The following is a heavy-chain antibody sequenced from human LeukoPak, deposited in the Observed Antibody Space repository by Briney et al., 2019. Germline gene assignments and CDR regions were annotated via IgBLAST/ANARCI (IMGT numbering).Heavy chain of an antibody. CDR3: AKDRDRGYSYGTFDY. CDR2: ISGSGGST. V-gene: IGHV3-23*01. Sequence: PGGSLRLSCAASGFTFSSYWMHWVRQAPGKGLEWVSAISGSGGSTYYADSVKGRFTISRDNSKNTLYLQMNSLRAEDTAVYYCAKDRDRGYSYGTFDYWGQGTLVTVSS. J-gene: IGHJ4*02. D-gene: IGHD5-18*01. CDR1: GFTFSSYW.